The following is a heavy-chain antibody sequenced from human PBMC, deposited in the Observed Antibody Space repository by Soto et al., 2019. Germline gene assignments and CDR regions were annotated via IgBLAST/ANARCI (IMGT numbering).Heavy chain of an antibody. CDR2: IYYIGST. Sequence: PSETLSLTCTVSGGSISSGGYYWSWIRQHPGKGLEWIGYIYYIGSTYYNPSLKSRVTISVDTSKNQFSLKLSSVTAADTAVYYCARGRGGYCSGGSCSTNWFDPWGQGTLVTVSS. J-gene: IGHJ5*02. CDR1: GGSISSGGYY. CDR3: ARGRGGYCSGGSCSTNWFDP. V-gene: IGHV4-31*03. D-gene: IGHD2-15*01.